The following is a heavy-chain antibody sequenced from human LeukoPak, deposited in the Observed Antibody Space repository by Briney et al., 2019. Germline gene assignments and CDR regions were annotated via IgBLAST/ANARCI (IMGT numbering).Heavy chain of an antibody. CDR3: ARGRRDGYQDDAFDI. J-gene: IGHJ3*02. CDR1: GGSISNYY. V-gene: IGHV4-59*01. CDR2: IYYSGTT. D-gene: IGHD5-24*01. Sequence: SETLSLTCTVSGGSISNYYWNWIRQPPGKGLEWIGYIYYSGTTNYNPSLKSRVSMSVDTSKNQFSLKLSSVTAADTAVYYCARGRRDGYQDDAFDIWGQGTMVTVSS.